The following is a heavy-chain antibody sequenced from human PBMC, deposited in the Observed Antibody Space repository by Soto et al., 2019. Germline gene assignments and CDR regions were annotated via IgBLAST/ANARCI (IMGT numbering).Heavy chain of an antibody. D-gene: IGHD6-13*01. Sequence: SETLSLTCAVSGGSISISNWCSCVRQPPGKGLEWIGEIYHSGSTNYNPSLKSRVTISVDKSKNQFSLKLSSVTAADTAVYYCARVSSSSWYGGWFDPWGQGTLVTVSS. V-gene: IGHV4-4*02. CDR1: GGSISISNW. J-gene: IGHJ5*02. CDR2: IYHSGST. CDR3: ARVSSSSWYGGWFDP.